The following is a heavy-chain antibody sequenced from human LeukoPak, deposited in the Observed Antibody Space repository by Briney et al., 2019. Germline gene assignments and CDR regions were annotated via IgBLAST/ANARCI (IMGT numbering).Heavy chain of an antibody. CDR2: ISYDGSNK. Sequence: GGSLRLSCAASGFTFSSYAMHWVRQAPGKGLEWVAVISYDGSNKYYADSVKGRFTISRDNSKNTLYLQMNSLRAEDTAVYYCARGPSIPAAPYQYFDYWGQGTLVTVSS. CDR1: GFTFSSYA. J-gene: IGHJ4*02. D-gene: IGHD2-2*01. V-gene: IGHV3-30-3*01. CDR3: ARGPSIPAAPYQYFDY.